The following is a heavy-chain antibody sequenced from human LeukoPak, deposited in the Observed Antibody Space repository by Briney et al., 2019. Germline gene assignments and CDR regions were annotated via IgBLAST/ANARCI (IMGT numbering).Heavy chain of an antibody. V-gene: IGHV3-23*01. CDR3: ARAVSSGFYNLYFNY. CDR2: ISGSGGST. Sequence: GGSLRLSCAASGFTFSSYAMSWVRQAPGKGLEWVSAISGSGGSTYYADSVKGRFTISRDNSKNTLYLQMNGLRDEDTAVYYCARAVSSGFYNLYFNYWGQGTLVTASS. CDR1: GFTFSSYA. J-gene: IGHJ4*02. D-gene: IGHD3-22*01.